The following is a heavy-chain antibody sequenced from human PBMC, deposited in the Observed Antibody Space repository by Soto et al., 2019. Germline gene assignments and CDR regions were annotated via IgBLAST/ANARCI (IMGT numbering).Heavy chain of an antibody. CDR1: GYTLTELS. D-gene: IGHD3-22*01. CDR2: FDPEDGET. CDR3: ATDRTNYYDSSGPHY. Sequence: EASVKVSCKVSGYTLTELSMHWVRQAPGKGLEWMGGFDPEDGETIYAQKFQGRVTMTEDTSTDTAYMELSSLRSEDTAVYYCATDRTNYYDSSGPHYWGQGTLVTVSS. V-gene: IGHV1-24*01. J-gene: IGHJ4*02.